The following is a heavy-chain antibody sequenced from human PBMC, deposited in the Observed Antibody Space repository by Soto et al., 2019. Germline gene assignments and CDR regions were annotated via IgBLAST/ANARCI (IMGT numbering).Heavy chain of an antibody. J-gene: IGHJ4*02. V-gene: IGHV3-9*01. Sequence: EVRLVESGGGFVQPGRSLRLSCTVSGFTFDEHSMHWVRQAPGKGLEWVSGINHNGGRVAYVDSVRGRFTIARDNANNSLFLQMNSLRPEDTGLYFCSKGRPRYSGLDTDFDAWGQGTPVTVSS. D-gene: IGHD5-12*01. CDR2: INHNGGRV. CDR1: GFTFDEHS. CDR3: SKGRPRYSGLDTDFDA.